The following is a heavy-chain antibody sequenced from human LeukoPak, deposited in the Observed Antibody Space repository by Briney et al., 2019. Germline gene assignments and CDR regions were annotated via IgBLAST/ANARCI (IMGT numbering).Heavy chain of an antibody. V-gene: IGHV3-48*03. CDR2: SRSDGTT. Sequence: GGSLRLSCAASGFTFSSYEMNWVRQAPGKGLEWVSYSRSDGTTYYADSVEGRFTISRDNAKNSLYLQMNSLRAEDTAVYYCARENMGTIGHLDYWAREPWSPSPQ. J-gene: IGHJ4*02. CDR3: ARENMGTIGHLDY. CDR1: GFTFSSYE. D-gene: IGHD1-1*01.